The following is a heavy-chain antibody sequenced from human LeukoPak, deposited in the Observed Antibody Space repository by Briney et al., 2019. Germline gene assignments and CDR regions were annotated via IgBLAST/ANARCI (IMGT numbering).Heavy chain of an antibody. CDR3: ARLGGTYSYYYYMDV. CDR2: IYYSGST. D-gene: IGHD6-19*01. Sequence: SETLSLTCTVSGGSISSYYWSWVRQPPGKGLEWIGYIYYSGSTNYNPSLKSRVTISIDTSKNQFSLKLSSVTATDTAVFYCARLGGTYSYYYYMDVWGKGTTVTVSS. CDR1: GGSISSYY. J-gene: IGHJ6*03. V-gene: IGHV4-59*08.